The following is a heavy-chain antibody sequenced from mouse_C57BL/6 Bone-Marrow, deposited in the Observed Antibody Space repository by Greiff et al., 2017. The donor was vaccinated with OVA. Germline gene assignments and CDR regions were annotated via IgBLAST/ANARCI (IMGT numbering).Heavy chain of an antibody. J-gene: IGHJ1*03. D-gene: IGHD2-5*01. CDR2: INPNNGGT. CDR3: ARGGGYYSNCHWYLDV. CDR1: GYTFTDYY. Sequence: EVQLQQSGPELVKPGASVKISCKASGYTFTDYYMNWVKQSHGQSLEWIGDINPNNGGTSYNQQFKGKATLTVDKSSSTAYMALRSLTSEDSAVYYCARGGGYYSNCHWYLDVWGTGTTVTVSS. V-gene: IGHV1-26*01.